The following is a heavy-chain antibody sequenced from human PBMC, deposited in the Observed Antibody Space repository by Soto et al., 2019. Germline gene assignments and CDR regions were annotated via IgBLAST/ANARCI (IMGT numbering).Heavy chain of an antibody. D-gene: IGHD1-1*01. CDR1: GFTFSSYW. J-gene: IGHJ4*02. Sequence: GGSLRLSCVASGFTFSSYWMHWVRQAPGKGLVWVSRINSDGSSTNYADSVKGRFTISRDNAKNTLSLQMNSLRAEDTAVYYCARSTTGTFDYWGQGTLVTVSS. CDR2: INSDGSST. V-gene: IGHV3-74*01. CDR3: ARSTTGTFDY.